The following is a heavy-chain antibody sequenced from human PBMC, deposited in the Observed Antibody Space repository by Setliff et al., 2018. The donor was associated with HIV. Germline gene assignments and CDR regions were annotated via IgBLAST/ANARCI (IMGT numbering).Heavy chain of an antibody. CDR3: ARAAAGNTGPFDL. D-gene: IGHD4-17*01. CDR2: VSSRGDT. Sequence: PSETLSLTCSVSDSGTYYWSWIRQPAGKGLEWIGRVSSRGDTNYNPSLKSRVTMSVDTSKNQFSLKLTSVTASDTAVYYCARAAAGNTGPFDLWGQGSPVTVSS. V-gene: IGHV4-4*07. J-gene: IGHJ4*02. CDR1: DSGTYY.